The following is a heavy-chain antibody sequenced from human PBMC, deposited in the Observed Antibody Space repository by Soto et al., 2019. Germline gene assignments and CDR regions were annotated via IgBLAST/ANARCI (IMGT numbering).Heavy chain of an antibody. Sequence: FPVKRACKAAGCGFSRDPISWVIQATGQGLEWMGGIIPIFGTANYAQKFQGRVTITADESTSTAYMELSSLRPEDTAVYYCAIGGYDICSGDHAPCGQGPLVTLPS. D-gene: IGHD3-9*01. CDR3: AIGGYDICSGDHAP. V-gene: IGHV1-69*01. J-gene: IGHJ5*02. CDR2: IIPIFGTA. CDR1: GCGFSRDP.